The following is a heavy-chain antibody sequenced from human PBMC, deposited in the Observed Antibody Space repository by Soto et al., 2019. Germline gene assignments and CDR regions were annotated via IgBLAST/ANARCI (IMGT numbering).Heavy chain of an antibody. CDR2: IIPIFGTA. CDR3: ARVSLRGYSGGTQLGLFDP. Sequence: GASVKVSCKASGGTFSSYAISWVRQAPGQGLEWMGGIIPIFGTANYAQKFQGRVTITADESTGTAYMELSSLRSEDTAVYYCARVSLRGYSGGTQLGLFDPWGQGTLVTVSS. CDR1: GGTFSSYA. V-gene: IGHV1-69*13. J-gene: IGHJ5*02. D-gene: IGHD5-12*01.